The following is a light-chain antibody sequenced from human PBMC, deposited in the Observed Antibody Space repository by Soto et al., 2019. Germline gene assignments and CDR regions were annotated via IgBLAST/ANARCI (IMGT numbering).Light chain of an antibody. CDR3: QQSSRYALS. V-gene: IGKV3-20*01. Sequence: FVLPQCPGTLSLSPGERATLSSSASQSVSNNYLAWYQQKPGQAPRLLIYDASSRATGIPDRFSGGGSGTDFTLTISRLEPEDFALYYCQQSSRYALSVGGGTKVEIK. J-gene: IGKJ4*01. CDR2: DAS. CDR1: QSVSNNY.